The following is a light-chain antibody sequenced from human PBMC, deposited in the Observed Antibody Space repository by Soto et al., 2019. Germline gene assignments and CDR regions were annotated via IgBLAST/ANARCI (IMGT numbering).Light chain of an antibody. CDR1: QSISSW. CDR3: QQYNSYSTWT. CDR2: DAS. J-gene: IGKJ1*01. V-gene: IGKV1-5*01. Sequence: DIQMTQSPSTLSASVGDRVTIPCRASQSISSWLAWYQQKPGKAPKLLIYDASSLESGVPSRFSGSGSGTEFTLTIRSLQPDVFATYYCQQYNSYSTWTFGQGTKVEIK.